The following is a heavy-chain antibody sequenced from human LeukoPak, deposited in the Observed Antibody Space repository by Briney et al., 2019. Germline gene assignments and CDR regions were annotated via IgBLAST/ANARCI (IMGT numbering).Heavy chain of an antibody. V-gene: IGHV3-53*01. Sequence: PGGSLRLSCAASGFTVSSNYMSWVRQAPGKGLEWVSVIYSGGSTYYADSVKGRFIISRDNSKNTLYLQMNSLRAEDTAVYYCALSSGYYRYYYYGMDVWGQGTTVTVSS. J-gene: IGHJ6*02. CDR1: GFTVSSNY. CDR3: ALSSGYYRYYYYGMDV. CDR2: IYSGGST. D-gene: IGHD3-22*01.